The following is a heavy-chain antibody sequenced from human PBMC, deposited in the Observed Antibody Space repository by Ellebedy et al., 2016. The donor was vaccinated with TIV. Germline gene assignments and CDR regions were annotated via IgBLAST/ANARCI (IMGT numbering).Heavy chain of an antibody. CDR2: INTSSGGT. CDR1: GYTFTDYY. Sequence: AASVKVSCKASGYTFTDYYMHWVRQAPGQGLEWMGWINTSSGGTNYAQSLQGRVTITSDTSISTAYMELSGLRSDDTAVYYCARAQAWFYGSDCPGLYWGQGTLFTVSS. V-gene: IGHV1-2*02. D-gene: IGHD6-19*01. CDR3: ARAQAWFYGSDCPGLY. J-gene: IGHJ4*02.